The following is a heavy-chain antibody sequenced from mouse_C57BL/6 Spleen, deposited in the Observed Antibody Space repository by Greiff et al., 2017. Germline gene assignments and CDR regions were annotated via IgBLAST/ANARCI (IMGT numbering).Heavy chain of an antibody. CDR1: GFSLTSYA. D-gene: IGHD6-1*01. J-gene: IGHJ2*01. CDR2: IWTDGGT. Sequence: VKLMESGPGLVAPSQSLSITCTVSGFSLTSYAISWVRQPPGKGLEWLGVIWTDGGTNYNSALKSRLSISKDNSKSQVFLKMNSLQTDDTARYYCARNLLYYFDYWGQGTTLTVSS. CDR3: ARNLLYYFDY. V-gene: IGHV2-9-1*01.